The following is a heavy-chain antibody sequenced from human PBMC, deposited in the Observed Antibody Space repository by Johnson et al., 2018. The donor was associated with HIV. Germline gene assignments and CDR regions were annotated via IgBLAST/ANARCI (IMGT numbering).Heavy chain of an antibody. CDR2: IYSCGST. D-gene: IGHD4-23*01. CDR1: GFMFDDYA. J-gene: IGHJ3*02. CDR3: ARERPGYGGHDAFDI. Sequence: VQLVESGGGVVRPGESLRLSCVGSGFMFDDYAMSWVRQVPGKGLEWVSVIYSCGSTYYADSVKGSFPISRDNSKNTLDLQMNSLRAEDTAVYHCARERPGYGGHDAFDIWGQGTMVTVSS. V-gene: IGHV3-66*01.